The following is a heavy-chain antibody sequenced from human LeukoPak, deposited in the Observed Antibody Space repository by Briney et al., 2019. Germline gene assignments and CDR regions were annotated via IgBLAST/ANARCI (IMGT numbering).Heavy chain of an antibody. CDR1: GFTFSTYA. V-gene: IGHV3-33*01. Sequence: PGRSLRLSCAASGFTFSTYAMHWVRQAPGKGLEWVAVIWYDGSNKYYADSVKGRFTISRDNSKNTLYLQMNSLRAEDTAVYYCARDRGYSTFDYWGQGTLDTVSS. D-gene: IGHD4-23*01. J-gene: IGHJ4*02. CDR2: IWYDGSNK. CDR3: ARDRGYSTFDY.